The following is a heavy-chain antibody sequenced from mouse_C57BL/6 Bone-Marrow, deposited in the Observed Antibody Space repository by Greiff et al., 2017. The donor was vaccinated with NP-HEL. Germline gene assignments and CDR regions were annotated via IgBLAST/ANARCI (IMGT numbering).Heavy chain of an antibody. Sequence: QVQLQQSGAELARPGASVKLSCKASGYTFTSYGISWVKQRTGQGLEWIGEIYPRSGNTYYNEKFKGKATLTADKSSSTAYMELRSLTSEDSAGYLCAREGVYYYGSSFGYYDVWGTGTTVTVSA. CDR2: IYPRSGNT. CDR3: AREGVYYYGSSFGYYDV. D-gene: IGHD1-1*01. V-gene: IGHV1-81*01. CDR1: GYTFTSYG. J-gene: IGHJ1*03.